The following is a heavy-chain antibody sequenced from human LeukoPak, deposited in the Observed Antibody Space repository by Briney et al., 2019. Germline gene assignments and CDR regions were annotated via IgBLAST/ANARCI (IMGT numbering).Heavy chain of an antibody. V-gene: IGHV4-34*01. Sequence: SETLSLTCAVNGGSLSGYSWSWIRQPPGKGLEWIGEINHSGSTNYNPSLKSRVTISVDTSKNQFSLKLSSVTAADTAVYYCARRAGGYGSGSYYTNWGQGTLVTVSS. CDR1: GGSLSGYS. J-gene: IGHJ4*02. D-gene: IGHD3-10*01. CDR3: ARRAGGYGSGSYYTN. CDR2: INHSGST.